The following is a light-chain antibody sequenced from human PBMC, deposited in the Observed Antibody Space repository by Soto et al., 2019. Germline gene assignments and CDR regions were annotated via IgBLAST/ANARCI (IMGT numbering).Light chain of an antibody. V-gene: IGLV2-14*01. Sequence: QSVLTQPRSVSGSPGQSVTISCTGTSSDVGTYDFVSWYLHHPGKAPKLIIYDVDNRPSGVSNRFSGPTSGNTASLTISGLQTEDEDDYYCSSYTSSHSFVFGTGTKVTVL. CDR1: SSDVGTYDF. J-gene: IGLJ1*01. CDR2: DVD. CDR3: SSYTSSHSFV.